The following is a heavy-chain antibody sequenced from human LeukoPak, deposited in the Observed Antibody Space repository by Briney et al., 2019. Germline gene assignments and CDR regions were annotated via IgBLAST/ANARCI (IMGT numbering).Heavy chain of an antibody. CDR3: ARDQWPSSSSVNLDY. D-gene: IGHD6-6*01. Sequence: GASVKVSCKASGGTFSSYAISWVRQAPGQGLEWMGGIIPIFGTANYAQKFQGRVTITADESTSTAYMELSSLRSEDTAVYYCARDQWPSSSSVNLDYWGQGTPVTVSS. V-gene: IGHV1-69*13. CDR2: IIPIFGTA. J-gene: IGHJ4*03. CDR1: GGTFSSYA.